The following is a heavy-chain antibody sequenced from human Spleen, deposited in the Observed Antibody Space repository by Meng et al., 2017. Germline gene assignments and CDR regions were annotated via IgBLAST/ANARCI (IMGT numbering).Heavy chain of an antibody. D-gene: IGHD7-27*01. CDR1: GGSVRSSDYQ. V-gene: IGHV4-61*08. CDR3: ARDYWGSLDY. J-gene: IGHJ4*02. CDR2: AST. Sequence: VQVEGWGPGRVGPAATLTLICSGSGGSVRSSDYQWSGIRQPPGKGLEWIGFASTNYNPSLKRRLTISLDTSKNQFSLKLTSVTAADTAVYYCARDYWGSLDYWGQGSLVTVSS.